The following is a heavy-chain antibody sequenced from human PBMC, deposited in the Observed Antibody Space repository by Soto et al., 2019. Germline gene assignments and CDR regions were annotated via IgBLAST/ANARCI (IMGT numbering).Heavy chain of an antibody. CDR2: IDPSDSYT. Sequence: PGESLKISCKGSGYTFTSYWITWVRQMPGKGLAWMARIDPSDSYTNYSPSFQGHVTISVDKSINTAYWQWSGLKASDTAMYFCARNPYSSRWDFFDYWGQGSMVTVSS. J-gene: IGHJ4*02. V-gene: IGHV5-10-1*01. CDR3: ARNPYSSRWDFFDY. D-gene: IGHD6-13*01. CDR1: GYTFTSYW.